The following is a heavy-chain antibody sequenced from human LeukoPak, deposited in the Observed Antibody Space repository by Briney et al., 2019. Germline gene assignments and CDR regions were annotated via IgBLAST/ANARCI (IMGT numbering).Heavy chain of an antibody. CDR3: ASDSSGYSSYATFDY. V-gene: IGHV3-7*01. J-gene: IGHJ4*02. Sequence: GGSLRLSCAASGFTFSSYWMSWVRQAPGKGLEWVANIKQDGGEKYYVDSVKGRFTISRDNAKNSLYLQMNSLRAEDTAVYFCASDSSGYSSYATFDYWGQGALVTVSS. D-gene: IGHD3-22*01. CDR2: IKQDGGEK. CDR1: GFTFSSYW.